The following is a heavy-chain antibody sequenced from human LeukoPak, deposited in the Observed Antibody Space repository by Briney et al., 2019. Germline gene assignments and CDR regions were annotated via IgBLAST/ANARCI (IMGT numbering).Heavy chain of an antibody. D-gene: IGHD2-15*01. J-gene: IGHJ4*02. V-gene: IGHV4-34*01. CDR1: GGSFSGYY. CDR2: INHSGST. Sequence: ASETLSLTCAVYGGSFSGYYWSWIRQPPGKGLEWIGEINHSGSTNYNPSLKSRVTISVDTSKNQFSLKLSFVTAADTAVYYCARGAMGVDIVDYWGQGTLVTVSS. CDR3: ARGAMGVDIVDY.